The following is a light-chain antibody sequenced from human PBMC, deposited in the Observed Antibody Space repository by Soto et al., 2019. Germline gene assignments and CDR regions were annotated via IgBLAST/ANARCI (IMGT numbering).Light chain of an antibody. J-gene: IGKJ1*01. CDR3: QQRSDWPWT. CDR2: DTS. Sequence: EIVLTQFPVTLSLSPGERVTLSCRASQSIGKYLAWYQQRPGQAPRLLFYDTSNRATGIPPRFSGSGSGTDFTLTISSLEPEYFAVYYCQQRSDWPWTFGQGTKVEVK. V-gene: IGKV3-11*01. CDR1: QSIGKY.